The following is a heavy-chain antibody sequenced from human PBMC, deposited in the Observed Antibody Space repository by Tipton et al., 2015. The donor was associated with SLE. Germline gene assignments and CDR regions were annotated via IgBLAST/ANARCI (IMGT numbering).Heavy chain of an antibody. Sequence: TLSLTCSVYGDSLSGQYWSWIRQPPGKGLEWIGSIYYSGSTYYNPSLQGRLSMSLDTSKNQLSLQLSSVTSADTAVYCCARYFYDSSGVCLFDLWGQGTLVTVSS. CDR2: IYYSGST. CDR1: GDSLSGQY. CDR3: ARYFYDSSGVCLFDL. D-gene: IGHD3-22*01. V-gene: IGHV4-39*07. J-gene: IGHJ4*02.